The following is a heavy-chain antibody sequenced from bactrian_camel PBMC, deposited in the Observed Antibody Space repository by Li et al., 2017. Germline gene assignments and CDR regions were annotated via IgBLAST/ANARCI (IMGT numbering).Heavy chain of an antibody. J-gene: IGHJ4*01. Sequence: QLVESGGGLVQTGVSLRLSCAASGFTFTNYWMHWVRQGPGKGLEWVSSSSSSSGDVTSYADSVKGRATISRDNEKNTVYLQLNSLKSEDTAMYYCAIGRLGESGLTGQGTQVTVS. V-gene: IGHV3S25*01. CDR1: GFTFTNYW. CDR2: SSSSSGDVT. D-gene: IGHD1*01.